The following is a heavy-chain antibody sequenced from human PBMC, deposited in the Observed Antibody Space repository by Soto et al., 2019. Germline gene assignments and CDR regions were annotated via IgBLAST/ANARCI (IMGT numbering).Heavy chain of an antibody. CDR3: ARLGTTVTHGDV. CDR2: IYYSGST. J-gene: IGHJ6*02. D-gene: IGHD4-17*01. CDR1: GRSLSSYY. V-gene: IGHV4-59*12. Sequence: PSEALSPPRTISGRSLSSYYWSWVRQPPGTGLEWIGYIYYSGSTNYNPSLKSRVTISLDKSKNQFSLNLNSVTAADTAVYYCARLGTTVTHGDVWGQGTTVTVSS.